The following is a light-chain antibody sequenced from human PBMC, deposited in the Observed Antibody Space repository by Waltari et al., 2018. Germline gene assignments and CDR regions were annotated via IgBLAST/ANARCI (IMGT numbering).Light chain of an antibody. CDR1: SSNVGPNY. V-gene: IGLV1-44*01. CDR2: NNN. J-gene: IGLJ3*02. CDR3: AAWDDSLNAWM. Sequence: QSVLTQPPSTSGTPGQRVTISCSGSSSNVGPNYVSWYQHLPGTAPTRLINNNNRRPSGVPDRFSGSKSGTSASLASSGLQSEDEADYYCAAWDDSLNAWMFGGGTKLTVL.